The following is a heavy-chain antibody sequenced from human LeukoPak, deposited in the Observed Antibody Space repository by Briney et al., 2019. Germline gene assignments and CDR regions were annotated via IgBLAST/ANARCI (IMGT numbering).Heavy chain of an antibody. D-gene: IGHD3-16*01. CDR3: AREFTFGGVIGY. Sequence: SETLSLTCTVSTYSISSGYYWGWIRRPPGKGLEWIGSIYHSGSSYYNPSLKSRVTISVDTSKNQFSLKLRSVTAADTAVYYCAREFTFGGVIGYWGQGTLVTVSS. J-gene: IGHJ4*02. V-gene: IGHV4-38-2*02. CDR2: IYHSGSS. CDR1: TYSISSGYY.